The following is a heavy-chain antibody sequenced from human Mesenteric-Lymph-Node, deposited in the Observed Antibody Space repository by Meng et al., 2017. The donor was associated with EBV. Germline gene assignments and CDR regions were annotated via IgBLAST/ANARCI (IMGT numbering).Heavy chain of an antibody. Sequence: DVQLVESGGDDGVRPGGSLRLFCAASRLTFDDNGMSWVRQVPGKGLKWVSGDNTDYGDSVKGRFTISRDNAKNSLFLQMNTLKVEDTAVYYCVRDRGGFRELSEIFDYWGQGTLVTVSS. CDR2: DNT. D-gene: IGHD3-10*01. CDR3: VRDRGGFRELSEIFDY. J-gene: IGHJ4*02. V-gene: IGHV3-20*04. CDR1: RLTFDDNG.